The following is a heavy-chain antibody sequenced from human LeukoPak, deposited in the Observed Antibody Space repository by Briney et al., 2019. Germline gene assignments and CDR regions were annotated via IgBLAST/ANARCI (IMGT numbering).Heavy chain of an antibody. CDR3: ATYTQYFGAPGTDS. J-gene: IGHJ4*02. CDR2: INSDGSEV. CDR1: GFTFSDYW. Sequence: GGSLRLSCAVSGFTFSDYWMRWVRQAPGKGLGWVASINSDGSEVQYVDSVKGRFTSSRDNAKNSVHLQMTSLGAEDTAVYYCATYTQYFGAPGTDSWGLGTLVTVSS. V-gene: IGHV3-7*01. D-gene: IGHD3-10*01.